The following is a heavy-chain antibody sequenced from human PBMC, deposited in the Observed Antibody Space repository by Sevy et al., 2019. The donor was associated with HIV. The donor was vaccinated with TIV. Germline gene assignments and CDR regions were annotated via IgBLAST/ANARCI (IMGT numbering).Heavy chain of an antibody. CDR2: IWLTGTT. D-gene: IGHD3-3*01. V-gene: IGHV3-53*01. CDR3: ARGKHVSDYYGSFDY. CDR1: AFTVSSNF. Sequence: GGSLRLSCAVSAFTVSSNFMSWVRQAPGKGLEWVSVIWLTGTTYYADSVKGRFTISRDNSKNTVYLDMSSLRAADTAVYYCARGKHVSDYYGSFDYWGQGTLVTVSS. J-gene: IGHJ4*02.